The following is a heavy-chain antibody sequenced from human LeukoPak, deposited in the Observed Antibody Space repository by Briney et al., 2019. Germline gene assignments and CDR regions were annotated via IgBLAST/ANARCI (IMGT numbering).Heavy chain of an antibody. CDR3: ARDGSNYNILTGYYSL. CDR1: GFTFSSSA. Sequence: GGSLRLSCTTSGFTFSSSAMSWVRQAPGKGLEWVSDINSSGGRTYYADSVKGRFTISRDNSKNTLFLQMNSLRAEDTAVYYCARDGSNYNILTGYYSLWGQGAQVTVSS. V-gene: IGHV3-23*01. CDR2: INSSGGRT. J-gene: IGHJ4*02. D-gene: IGHD3-9*01.